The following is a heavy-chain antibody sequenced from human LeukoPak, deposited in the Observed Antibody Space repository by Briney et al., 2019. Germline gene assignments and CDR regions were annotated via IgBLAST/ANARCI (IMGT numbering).Heavy chain of an antibody. D-gene: IGHD6-13*01. CDR1: RGTLISYA. V-gene: IGHV1-69*04. Sequence: ASVKVSRKASRGTLISYAISWVRPAPGQGLEWMGRIIPIFGIANSAQKFQGRVTNTADKSTSTAYMELSSLRSEDTAGDYCARYPSPSSPFDPWGQGTLVTVSS. CDR3: ARYPSPSSPFDP. J-gene: IGHJ5*02. CDR2: IIPIFGIA.